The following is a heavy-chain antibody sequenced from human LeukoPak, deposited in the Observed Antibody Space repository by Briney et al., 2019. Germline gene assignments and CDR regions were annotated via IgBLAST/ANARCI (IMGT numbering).Heavy chain of an antibody. CDR2: IQSTGST. V-gene: IGHV4-61*02. D-gene: IGHD6-19*01. Sequence: PSETLSLTCTVSGDSISSESYFWSWIRQPAGKGLEWIVRIQSTGSTNYNPSLKSRVTISRDTSKNQFSLKVTSVTAADTAVYYCAKGAGPPWFDPWGQGTLVTVSS. J-gene: IGHJ5*02. CDR1: GDSISSESYF. CDR3: AKGAGPPWFDP.